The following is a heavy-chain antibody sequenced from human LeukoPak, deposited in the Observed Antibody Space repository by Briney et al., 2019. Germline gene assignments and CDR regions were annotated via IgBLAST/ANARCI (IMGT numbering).Heavy chain of an antibody. V-gene: IGHV4-38-2*02. D-gene: IGHD5-18*01. J-gene: IGHJ4*02. CDR1: GYSISSGYY. Sequence: SETLSLTCTVSGYSISSGYYWGWIRQPPGKGLEWIGSIYHSGSTYYNPSLKSRVTISVDTSKNQFSLKLSSVTAADTAVYYCARHQLWDGFDYWGQGTLVTVSS. CDR2: IYHSGST. CDR3: ARHQLWDGFDY.